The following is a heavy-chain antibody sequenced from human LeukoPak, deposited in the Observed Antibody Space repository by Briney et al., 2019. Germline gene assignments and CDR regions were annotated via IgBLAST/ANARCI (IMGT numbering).Heavy chain of an antibody. J-gene: IGHJ4*02. CDR1: VCIYISYG. D-gene: IGHD1-26*01. CDR3: ARDRDRSGSQSY. Sequence: GASVKVTCLGSVCIYISYGISWVRQAPGQGLEWMGLISANNGNTKYNTKYAQNLQGRVTMTTDISTSTAYMELRTLRSDDTAVYYCARDRDRSGSQSYWGQGTLVTVSS. CDR2: ISANNGNT. V-gene: IGHV1-18*01.